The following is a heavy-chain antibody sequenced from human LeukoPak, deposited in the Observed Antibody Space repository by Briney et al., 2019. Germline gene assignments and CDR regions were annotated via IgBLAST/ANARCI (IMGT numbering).Heavy chain of an antibody. CDR2: IWYDGSNK. Sequence: GGSLRLSXAASGFTFSSYGMHWVRQAPGKGLEWVAVIWYDGSNKYYADSVKGRFTISRDNSKNTLYLQMNSLRAEDTAVYYCAKDDSGSYYDSSGYYFDYWGQRTLVTVSS. CDR3: AKDDSGSYYDSSGYYFDY. V-gene: IGHV3-33*06. J-gene: IGHJ4*02. D-gene: IGHD3-22*01. CDR1: GFTFSSYG.